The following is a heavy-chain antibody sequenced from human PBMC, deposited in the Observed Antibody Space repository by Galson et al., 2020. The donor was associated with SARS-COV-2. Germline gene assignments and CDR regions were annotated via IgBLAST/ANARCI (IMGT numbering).Heavy chain of an antibody. V-gene: IGHV4-34*01. D-gene: IGHD2-2*01. CDR1: GGSFSGYY. Sequence: SETLSLTCAVYGGSFSGYYWSWIRQPPGKGLEWIGEINHSGSTNYNPSLKSRVTISVDTSKNQFSLKLSSVTAADTAVYYCARGLLGRYCSSTSCSGRDYWGQGTLVTVSS. CDR2: INHSGST. CDR3: ARGLLGRYCSSTSCSGRDY. J-gene: IGHJ4*02.